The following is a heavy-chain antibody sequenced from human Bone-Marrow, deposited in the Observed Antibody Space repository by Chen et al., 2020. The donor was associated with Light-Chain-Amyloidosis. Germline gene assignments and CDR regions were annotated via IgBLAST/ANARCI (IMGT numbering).Heavy chain of an antibody. CDR2: ISSSSRST. V-gene: IGHV3-21*01. J-gene: IGHJ3*02. Sequence: EVHLVESGGGLVKPGGSLRLSCAGSNFTFYVYTMNWVRLTPGKGLEWVSAISSSSRSTYYADSVRGRFTTSRDNADNSLTLHMDDLRVEDTGVYFCAKEMGIHNGAFDIWGRGTVVTVSS. CDR3: AKEMGIHNGAFDI. D-gene: IGHD2-8*01. CDR1: NFTFYVYT.